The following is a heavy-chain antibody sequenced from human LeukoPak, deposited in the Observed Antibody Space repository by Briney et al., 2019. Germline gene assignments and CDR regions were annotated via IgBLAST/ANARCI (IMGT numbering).Heavy chain of an antibody. CDR2: INPNGSGT. D-gene: IGHD1-26*01. CDR3: AITLGPTTSDY. J-gene: IGHJ4*02. Sequence: ASAKVSCKASGYTFTGYYMHWVRQAPGQGLEWMGWINPNGSGTNYAQKFQGRVTLTRDTSISTAYMYLSRLRSDDTAVYYCAITLGPTTSDYWGQGTLVTVSS. CDR1: GYTFTGYY. V-gene: IGHV1-2*02.